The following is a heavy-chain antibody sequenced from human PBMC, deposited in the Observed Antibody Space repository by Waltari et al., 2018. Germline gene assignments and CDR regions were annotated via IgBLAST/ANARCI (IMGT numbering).Heavy chain of an antibody. CDR1: GFTVDDST. Sequence: EVQLVESGGVVVQPGGSLRIACAASGFTVDDSTMTWVRQAPGKGLEWVSLISWDGGSTYYADSVKGRFTISRDNSKNSLYLQMNSLRTEDTALYYCAKPGYSSSWYAYYDYWGQGTLVTVSS. D-gene: IGHD6-13*01. J-gene: IGHJ4*02. CDR3: AKPGYSSSWYAYYDY. CDR2: ISWDGGST. V-gene: IGHV3-43*01.